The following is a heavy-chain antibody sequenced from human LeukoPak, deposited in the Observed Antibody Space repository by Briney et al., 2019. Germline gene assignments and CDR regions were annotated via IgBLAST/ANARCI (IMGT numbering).Heavy chain of an antibody. Sequence: GGSLRLSCAATGFTFSSYWMHWVRQAPGKGLVWVSRINSDGSSTSYADSVKGRFTISRDNAKNTLYLQMNSLRAEDTAVYYCARATFYNNYGMDVWGQGTTVTVSS. CDR3: ARATFYNNYGMDV. CDR1: GFTFSSYW. D-gene: IGHD1-14*01. J-gene: IGHJ6*02. V-gene: IGHV3-74*01. CDR2: INSDGSST.